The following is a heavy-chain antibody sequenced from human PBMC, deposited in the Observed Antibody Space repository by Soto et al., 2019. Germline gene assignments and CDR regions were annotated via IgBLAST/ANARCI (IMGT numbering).Heavy chain of an antibody. CDR2: VYPGDSDT. Sequence: GESLKISCKGSGYTFTNYWIGWVRQMPGKGLEWMGIVYPGDSDTKYNPSFQGQVTISADKSITTTYLRWTSLKASDTAIYYCAASIFYYGMDVWGQGTTVTVSS. V-gene: IGHV5-51*01. CDR3: AASIFYYGMDV. CDR1: GYTFTNYW. J-gene: IGHJ6*02.